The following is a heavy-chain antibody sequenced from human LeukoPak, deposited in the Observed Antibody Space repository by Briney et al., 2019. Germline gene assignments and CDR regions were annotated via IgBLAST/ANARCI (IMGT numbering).Heavy chain of an antibody. D-gene: IGHD4-17*01. CDR2: ISWDGGST. J-gene: IGHJ6*02. Sequence: PVGCLRLSCAASGFTFDDYTMHWVRQAPGKGLEWVSLISWDGGSTYYADSVKGRFTISRDNSKNSLYLQMNSLRTEDTALYYCARNKLHLYGDYTYYYYYGMDVWGQGTTVTVSS. V-gene: IGHV3-43*01. CDR3: ARNKLHLYGDYTYYYYYGMDV. CDR1: GFTFDDYT.